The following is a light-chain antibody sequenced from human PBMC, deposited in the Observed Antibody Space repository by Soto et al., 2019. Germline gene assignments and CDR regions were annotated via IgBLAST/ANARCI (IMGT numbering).Light chain of an antibody. J-gene: IGKJ2*01. CDR2: WAS. V-gene: IGKV4-1*01. Sequence: DIVMTQSPDSLAVSLGERATINCKSSQSVLHSPNNKNYLAWYQHKPGQPPNVLITWASTRESGVPDRFSGSGSGTDFTLTISSLQAEDVAVYYCQQYYTIPYTFGPGTKLEIK. CDR3: QQYYTIPYT. CDR1: QSVLHSPNNKNY.